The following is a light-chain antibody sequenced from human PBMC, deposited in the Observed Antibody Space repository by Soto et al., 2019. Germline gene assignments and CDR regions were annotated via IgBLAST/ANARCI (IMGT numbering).Light chain of an antibody. CDR1: QSVSKY. CDR3: QQYGSSYPWT. V-gene: IGKV3-20*01. Sequence: EIVLTQSPAPLSLSSGERATLSCRASQSVSKYLAWYQHKPGQAPRLLIYDASNRVTGIPARFSGSGYGTDFTLTIGRLEPEDFAVYYCQQYGSSYPWTFGQGTKVDIK. CDR2: DAS. J-gene: IGKJ1*01.